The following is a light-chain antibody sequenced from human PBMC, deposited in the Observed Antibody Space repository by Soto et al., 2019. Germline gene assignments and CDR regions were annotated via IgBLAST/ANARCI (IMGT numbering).Light chain of an antibody. CDR2: AAS. V-gene: IGKV1-39*01. Sequence: DIQMTQSPSSLSASVGDRVTITCRASQSISSYLNWYQQRPGKAPKVLIYAASTLQSGVPSRFSGSGSGTDFTLTISCLQSEDFATYYCQQYYSYPRTFGQGTKGDI. CDR1: QSISSY. CDR3: QQYYSYPRT. J-gene: IGKJ1*01.